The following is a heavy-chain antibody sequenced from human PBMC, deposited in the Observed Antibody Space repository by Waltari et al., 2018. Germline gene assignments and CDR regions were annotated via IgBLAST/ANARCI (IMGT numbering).Heavy chain of an antibody. Sequence: QVQLQESGPGLVKPSETLSLTCTVSGGSISSHYWSWIRQPPGKGLEWIGYIYYSGSTNYNPPRKSRVTIAVATSKNQFSLKLSSVTAADTAVYYCAGDRGVWYFDLWGRGTLVTVSS. CDR2: IYYSGST. CDR1: GGSISSHY. J-gene: IGHJ2*01. V-gene: IGHV4-59*11. D-gene: IGHD3-10*01. CDR3: AGDRGVWYFDL.